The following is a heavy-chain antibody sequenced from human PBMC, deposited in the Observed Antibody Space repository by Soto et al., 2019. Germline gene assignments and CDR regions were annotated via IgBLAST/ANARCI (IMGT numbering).Heavy chain of an antibody. CDR3: ARAVGGPTSNLDY. V-gene: IGHV1-3*05. Sequence: QVQLVQSGAEEKKPGASVKVSCKASGYTFTSYAMHWVRQAPGQRLEWMGWINDGNGNTKYSQKFHGRVTITRDTSASTAYMELSSLRSEDTAVYYCARAVGGPTSNLDYWGQGTLVTVSS. J-gene: IGHJ4*02. CDR1: GYTFTSYA. CDR2: INDGNGNT. D-gene: IGHD3-16*01.